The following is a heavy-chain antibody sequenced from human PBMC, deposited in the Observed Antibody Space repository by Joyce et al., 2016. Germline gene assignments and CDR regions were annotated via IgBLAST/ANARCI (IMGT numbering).Heavy chain of an antibody. J-gene: IGHJ3*01. CDR3: ARGKAFDV. CDR1: GFTFSGNS. CDR2: IKQDGSAV. V-gene: IGHV3-7*01. Sequence: EVQLVESGGGLVQQGGSLSLSCAASGFTFSGNSMSWLRQAPGGGMEWVANIKQDGSAVYYLDSVKGRFTVSRDNARSLVHLQMVSLRVEDTALYYCARGKAFDVWGQGTMVTVSS.